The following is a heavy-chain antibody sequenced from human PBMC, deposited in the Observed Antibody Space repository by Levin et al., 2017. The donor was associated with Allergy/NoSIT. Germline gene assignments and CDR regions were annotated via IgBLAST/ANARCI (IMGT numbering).Heavy chain of an antibody. CDR2: ISYDGSNK. D-gene: IGHD6-13*01. J-gene: IGHJ6*03. CDR1: GFTFSSYG. Sequence: GESLKISCAASGFTFSSYGMHWVRQAPGKGLEWVAVISYDGSNKYYADSVKGRFTISRDNSKNTLYLQMNSLRAEDTAVYYCAKGIAAGDYYYYYMDVWGKGTTVTVSS. CDR3: AKGIAAGDYYYYYMDV. V-gene: IGHV3-30*18.